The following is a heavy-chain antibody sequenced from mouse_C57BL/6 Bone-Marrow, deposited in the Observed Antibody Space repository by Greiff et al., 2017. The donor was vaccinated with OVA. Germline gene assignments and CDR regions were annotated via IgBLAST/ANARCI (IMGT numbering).Heavy chain of an antibody. V-gene: IGHV14-2*01. Sequence: VQLQQSGAELVKPGASVKLSCTASGFNIKDYYMHWVKQRTEQGLEWIGRIDPEDGETKYAPKFPGKATITADTSSNTAYLQLSSLTSEDTAVYYCALTLTTVVARDYWGQGTTRTVSS. CDR1: GFNIKDYY. J-gene: IGHJ2*01. D-gene: IGHD1-1*01. CDR3: ALTLTTVVARDY. CDR2: IDPEDGET.